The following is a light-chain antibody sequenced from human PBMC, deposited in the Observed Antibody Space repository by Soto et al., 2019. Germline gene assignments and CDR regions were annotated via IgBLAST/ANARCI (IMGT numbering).Light chain of an antibody. CDR2: GAS. CDR3: QQYGSAPPYT. Sequence: EIVLTQSPGTLSLSPGERATLSCRASQSVSSSYLAWYQQKPGQATRLLIYGASNRSTGIPDRFSASVSGTDFTHTISRLEPEDVAVYYCQQYGSAPPYTFGQGTKLEIK. CDR1: QSVSSSY. J-gene: IGKJ2*01. V-gene: IGKV3-20*01.